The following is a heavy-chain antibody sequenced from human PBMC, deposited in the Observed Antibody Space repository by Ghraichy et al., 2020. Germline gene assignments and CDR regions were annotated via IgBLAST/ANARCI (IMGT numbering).Heavy chain of an antibody. V-gene: IGHV3-23*01. D-gene: IGHD3-22*01. CDR3: AKEPQRLLRIGEYFQH. Sequence: GGSLRLSCAASGFTFSSYAMSWVRQAPGKGLEWVSAISGSGGSTYYADSVKGRFTISRDNSKNTLYLQMNSLRAEDTAVYYCAKEPQRLLRIGEYFQHWGQGTLVTVSS. CDR2: ISGSGGST. J-gene: IGHJ1*01. CDR1: GFTFSSYA.